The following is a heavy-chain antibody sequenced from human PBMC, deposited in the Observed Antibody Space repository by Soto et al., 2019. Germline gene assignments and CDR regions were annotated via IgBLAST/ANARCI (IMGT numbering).Heavy chain of an antibody. J-gene: IGHJ4*02. Sequence: GASVKVSCKASGGTFSSYAISWVRQAPGQGLEWMGRIIPIFGTTSYAQKFQGRVTMTRDTSTSTVYMELSSLRSEDTAVYYRARPHYLGGWPTINYWGQGTLVTAPQ. CDR2: IIPIFGTT. CDR1: GGTFSSYA. D-gene: IGHD6-19*01. CDR3: ARPHYLGGWPTINY. V-gene: IGHV1-69*05.